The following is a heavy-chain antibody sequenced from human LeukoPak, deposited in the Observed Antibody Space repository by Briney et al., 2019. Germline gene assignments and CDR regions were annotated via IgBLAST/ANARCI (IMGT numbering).Heavy chain of an antibody. CDR2: INHSGST. J-gene: IGHJ5*02. V-gene: IGHV4-34*01. CDR3: ARRPRGDFWSGYSNNWFDP. CDR1: GGSFSGYY. D-gene: IGHD3-3*01. Sequence: PSETLSLTCAVYGGSFSGYYWSWIRQPPGKGLEWIGEINHSGSTNYNPSLKSRVTISVDTSKNQFSLKLSSVTAADTAVYYCARRPRGDFWSGYSNNWFDPWGQGTLVTVSS.